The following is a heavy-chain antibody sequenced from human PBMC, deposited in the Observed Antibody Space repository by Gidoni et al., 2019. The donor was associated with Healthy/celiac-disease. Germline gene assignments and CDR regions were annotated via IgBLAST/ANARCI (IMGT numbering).Heavy chain of an antibody. CDR3: DLKENGMDV. V-gene: IGHV3-23*01. Sequence: EVQLFDSGGGFVQPGGSLRLSCSASGFTFSSYAMSWVRQAPGKGLEWVSAISGSGGSTYYADSVKGRFNISRDNSKNTLYLQMNSMRAEDTAVYYCDLKENGMDVWGQGTTVTVSS. CDR2: ISGSGGST. J-gene: IGHJ6*02. CDR1: GFTFSSYA.